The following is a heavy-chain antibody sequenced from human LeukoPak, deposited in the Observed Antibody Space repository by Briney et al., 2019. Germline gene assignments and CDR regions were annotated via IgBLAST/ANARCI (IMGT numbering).Heavy chain of an antibody. V-gene: IGHV3-30-3*01. J-gene: IGHJ4*02. CDR1: GFTFSTYA. D-gene: IGHD1-26*01. Sequence: GGSLRLSCAASGFTFSTYAMHWVRQAPGKGLEWVAVIPYDGSNKYYADSVKGRFTISRDNSKNTLFLQMNSLRAEDTAVYYCARVLVGAFAYWGQGTLVTVSS. CDR2: IPYDGSNK. CDR3: ARVLVGAFAY.